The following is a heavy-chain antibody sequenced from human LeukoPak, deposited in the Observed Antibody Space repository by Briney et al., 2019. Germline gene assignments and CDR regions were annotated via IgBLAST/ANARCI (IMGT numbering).Heavy chain of an antibody. D-gene: IGHD6-13*01. CDR3: ASLAVPAAEVDY. CDR1: GFTFSSYA. CDR2: ISYDGSNK. Sequence: GGSLRLSCAASGFTFSSYAMHWVRQAPGKGLEWVAVISYDGSNKYYADSVKGRFTISRDNSKNTLYLQMNSLRAEDTAVYYCASLAVPAAEVDYWGQGTLVTVSS. V-gene: IGHV3-30*01. J-gene: IGHJ4*02.